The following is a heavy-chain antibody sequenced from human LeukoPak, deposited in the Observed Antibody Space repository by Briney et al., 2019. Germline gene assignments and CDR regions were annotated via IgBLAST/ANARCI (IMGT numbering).Heavy chain of an antibody. CDR1: GGTFSSYA. CDR2: IIPIFGTA. CDR3: ARRSDSSGYPYYFDY. D-gene: IGHD3-22*01. J-gene: IGHJ4*02. Sequence: SVKVSCEASGGTFSSYAISWVRQAPGQGLEWMGGIIPIFGTANYAQKFQGRVTITADESTSTAYMELSSLRSEDTAVYYCARRSDSSGYPYYFDYWGQGTLVTVSS. V-gene: IGHV1-69*01.